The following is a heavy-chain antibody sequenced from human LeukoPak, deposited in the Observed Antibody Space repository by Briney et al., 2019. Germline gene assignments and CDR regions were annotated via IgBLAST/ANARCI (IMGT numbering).Heavy chain of an antibody. CDR1: GGSISRDY. CDR2: IYYTGST. V-gene: IGHV4-59*01. J-gene: IGHJ4*02. D-gene: IGHD6-13*01. Sequence: MPSETLSLTCTVSGGSISRDYWSWLRQPPGKGLEWIGYIYYTGSTNYNPSLKSRVTISVDTSKNQFSLRLSSVTAADTAVYYCARDRPGGSSLDYWGQGTLVTVSS. CDR3: ARDRPGGSSLDY.